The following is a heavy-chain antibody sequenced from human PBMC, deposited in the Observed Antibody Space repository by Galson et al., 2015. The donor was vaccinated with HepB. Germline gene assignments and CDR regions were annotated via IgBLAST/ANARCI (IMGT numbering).Heavy chain of an antibody. CDR1: GFTFSSYS. Sequence: SLRLSCAASGFTFSSYSMNWVRQAPGKGLEWVSSISSSSRSIYYADSVKGRFTVSRDNAKSSLYLQMNSLRAENTAVYYCARGGLAAAGIIGCYDYWGQGTLVTVSS. CDR2: ISSSSRSI. D-gene: IGHD6-13*01. V-gene: IGHV3-21*01. CDR3: ARGGLAAAGIIGCYDY. J-gene: IGHJ4*02.